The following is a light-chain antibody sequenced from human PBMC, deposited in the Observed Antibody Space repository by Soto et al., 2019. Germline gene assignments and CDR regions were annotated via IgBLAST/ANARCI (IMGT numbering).Light chain of an antibody. CDR1: QSLVYSDGNTY. CDR2: KLS. Sequence: DVVRAQARLSLCVTLGQPASISCRSSQSLVYSDGNTYLYKLSNRDSGVPDRFSGSGSGTDFTLKISRVEAEDVGVYYCMQGTYWPWTLGQGTKVDIK. J-gene: IGKJ1*01. V-gene: IGKV2-30*01. CDR3: MQGTYWPWT.